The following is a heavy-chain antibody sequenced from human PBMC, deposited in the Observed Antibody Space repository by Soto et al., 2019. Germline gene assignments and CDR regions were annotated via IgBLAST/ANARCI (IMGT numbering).Heavy chain of an antibody. CDR2: IHPRGSA. CDR1: GGSISGGEYY. V-gene: IGHV4-30-4*01. J-gene: IGHJ4*02. CDR3: ARRVEPDYGDWHFCDQ. D-gene: IGHD4-17*01. Sequence: QVQLQESGPGLVKPSETLSLTCTVSGGSISGGEYYWSWIRQPPGKGLEWIGYIHPRGSAYYNPSLGSRLTIGLFSPKNQLSPDLASASPADSAVYYCARRVEPDYGDWHFCDQWGQGKLVIVSS.